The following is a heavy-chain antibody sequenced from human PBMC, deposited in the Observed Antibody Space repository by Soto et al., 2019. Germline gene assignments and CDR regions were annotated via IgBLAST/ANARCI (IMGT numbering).Heavy chain of an antibody. CDR3: ATGPDYSWYYMDV. V-gene: IGHV3-23*01. CDR2: IGPSGGNT. CDR1: GVDCSSCA. J-gene: IGHJ6*03. D-gene: IGHD4-4*01. Sequence: GGFQRLSYAASGVDCSSCAMSWVRKDPGKGLEWISGIGPSGGNTHDADSVKGRFTISRDNSKNTLYLQMNSLRVEDTAVYYCATGPDYSWYYMDVWGKGTTVTVSS.